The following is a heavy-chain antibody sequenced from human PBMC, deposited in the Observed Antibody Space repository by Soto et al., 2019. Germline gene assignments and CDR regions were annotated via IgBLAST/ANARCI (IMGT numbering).Heavy chain of an antibody. V-gene: IGHV3-11*06. CDR1: GFTFSDHY. J-gene: IGHJ6*02. CDR3: ARGHHSLDV. Sequence: QVQLVESGGGLAKPGGSLRLSCAASGFTFSDHYMSWIRQAPGKGLEWISYINPSGTNTDYANSVKGRFTISRDNAENSLYLQMKSLRVEDSALYYCARGHHSLDVWGQGATVTGSS. D-gene: IGHD4-4*01. CDR2: INPSGTNT.